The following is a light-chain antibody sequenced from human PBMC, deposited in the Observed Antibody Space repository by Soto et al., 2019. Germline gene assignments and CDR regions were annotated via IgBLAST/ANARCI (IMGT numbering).Light chain of an antibody. CDR2: AAS. CDR1: QGISSW. Sequence: DIQMTQSPSSVSASVGDRVTITCRASQGISSWLALYQQKPGKAPKLLIYAASSLQSGVPSRFSGSGSGTDFTLTISRLQPEDFATYYCQQANSFPWTFGQRTKWEIK. J-gene: IGKJ1*01. CDR3: QQANSFPWT. V-gene: IGKV1-12*01.